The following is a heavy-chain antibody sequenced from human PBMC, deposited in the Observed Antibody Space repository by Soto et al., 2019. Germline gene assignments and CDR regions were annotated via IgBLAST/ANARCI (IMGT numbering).Heavy chain of an antibody. CDR2: AYYSGST. Sequence: SETLFLTCAVYGGSFSGYYWSWIRQSPGKGLEWIGYAYYSGSTDYNPSLKSRVTMSVDTSKNQVSLKLNSVTTADTAVYYCARDRSTYGGGGTGEVKENWFDPWGPGTLVTVSS. D-gene: IGHD2-8*01. V-gene: IGHV4-59*01. J-gene: IGHJ5*02. CDR3: ARDRSTYGGGGTGEVKENWFDP. CDR1: GGSFSGYY.